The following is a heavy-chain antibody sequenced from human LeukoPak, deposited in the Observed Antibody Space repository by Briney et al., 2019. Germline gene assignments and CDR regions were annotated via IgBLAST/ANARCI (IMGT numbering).Heavy chain of an antibody. J-gene: IGHJ6*03. CDR3: ARVGRTYYYGSGSYSNYYYMDV. D-gene: IGHD3-10*01. V-gene: IGHV4-34*01. CDR2: INHSGST. Sequence: SETLSLTCAVYGGSFSGYYWSWIRQPPGKGLEWIGEINHSGSTNYNPSLKSRVTISVDTSKNQFSLKLSSVTAADTAVYYCARVGRTYYYGSGSYSNYYYMDVWGKGTTVTISS. CDR1: GGSFSGYY.